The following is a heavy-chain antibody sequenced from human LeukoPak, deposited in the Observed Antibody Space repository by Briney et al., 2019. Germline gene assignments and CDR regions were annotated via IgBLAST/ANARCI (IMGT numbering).Heavy chain of an antibody. CDR1: GYSISSSNW. J-gene: IGHJ4*02. CDR2: LYYSGSF. V-gene: IGHV4-28*05. D-gene: IGHD2-2*01. Sequence: PSDTLSLTCAVSGYSISSSNWWGWIRQPPGKGLEWIGFLYYSGSFYYNPSLKSRVTMSLDTSMNQFSLKLSSVTAVDTAVYYCARHICSTVSCYIDYWGQGSLVTVSS. CDR3: ARHICSTVSCYIDY.